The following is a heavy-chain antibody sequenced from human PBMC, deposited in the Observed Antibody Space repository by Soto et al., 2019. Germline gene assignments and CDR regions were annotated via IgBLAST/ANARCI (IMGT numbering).Heavy chain of an antibody. J-gene: IGHJ3*02. D-gene: IGHD2-15*01. CDR3: AKDVKQQPVVPDASDI. CDR2: IRSGGEST. Sequence: PGGSLRLSCVASGFTFTSYAMTWVRQAPGKGLEWVSAIRSGGESTYYADSVKGRFTISRDNSKDTLYLQMNSLRAEDTAVYYCAKDVKQQPVVPDASDIWGQGAVVTVSS. CDR1: GFTFTSYA. V-gene: IGHV3-23*01.